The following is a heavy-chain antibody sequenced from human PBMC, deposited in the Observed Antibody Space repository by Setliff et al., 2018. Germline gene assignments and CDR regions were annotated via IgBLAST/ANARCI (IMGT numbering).Heavy chain of an antibody. D-gene: IGHD3-22*01. Sequence: GGSLRLSCAGSGFSFSNHGMHWVRQAPGKGLEWVAFIRHDGNNKYYRDSVRGRFTISRDNSKNTVYLQMNSLRPEDTAVYFCAKVLIEVLMTGLEFWGQGTMVTVS. V-gene: IGHV3-30*02. J-gene: IGHJ4*02. CDR1: GFSFSNHG. CDR2: IRHDGNNK. CDR3: AKVLIEVLMTGLEF.